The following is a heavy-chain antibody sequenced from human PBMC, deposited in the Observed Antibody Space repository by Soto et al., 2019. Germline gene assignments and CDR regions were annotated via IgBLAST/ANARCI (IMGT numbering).Heavy chain of an antibody. Sequence: VQLVESGGGLFKPGGSLRLSCAASGLTFSDCYMNWIRQSPGKGLEWVSYLSSSGSSINYAGSVKGRFTISSDNAKNSLYLQMNILRAEDTAMYYCARVRFGEWGYAMDVWGQGTTVTVSS. J-gene: IGHJ6*02. D-gene: IGHD3-10*01. CDR2: LSSSGSSI. CDR3: ARVRFGEWGYAMDV. V-gene: IGHV3-11*01. CDR1: GLTFSDCY.